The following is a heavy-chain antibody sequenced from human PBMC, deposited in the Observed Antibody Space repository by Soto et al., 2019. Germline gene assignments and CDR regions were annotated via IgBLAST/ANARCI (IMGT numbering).Heavy chain of an antibody. Sequence: VASVKVSCKASGGTFSSYAISWVRQAPGQGLEWMGGIIPIFGTANYAQKFQGRVTITADESTSTAYMELSSLRSEDTAVYYCARKRGGYYYYGMDVWGQGTTVTVSS. D-gene: IGHD3-10*01. CDR1: GGTFSSYA. J-gene: IGHJ6*02. CDR2: IIPIFGTA. V-gene: IGHV1-69*13. CDR3: ARKRGGYYYYGMDV.